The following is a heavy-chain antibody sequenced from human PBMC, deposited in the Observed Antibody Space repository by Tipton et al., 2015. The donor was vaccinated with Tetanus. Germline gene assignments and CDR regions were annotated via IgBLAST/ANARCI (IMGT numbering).Heavy chain of an antibody. CDR2: ISPSGNT. D-gene: IGHD6-19*01. V-gene: IGHV4-34*01. CDR3: ARGSGWADF. J-gene: IGHJ4*02. Sequence: LRLSCAVYGGSFSNYFWRWIRQPPGKGLEWIGEISPSGNTNYNPSLKSRVTISAGTSRNQFSLTLSSVTAADTAVYYCARGSGWADFWGQGTQVTVSS. CDR1: GGSFSNYF.